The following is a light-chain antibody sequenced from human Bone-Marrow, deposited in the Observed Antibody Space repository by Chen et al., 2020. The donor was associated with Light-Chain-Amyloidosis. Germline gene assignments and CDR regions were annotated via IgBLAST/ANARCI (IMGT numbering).Light chain of an antibody. CDR1: QSVGSSY. CDR2: GAA. J-gene: IGKJ1*01. CDR3: HQYGSSPQT. Sequence: EIVLTQSPGTLSLSPGERATLSCRASQSVGSSYLAWYQQKLGQAPRLFIYGAASRATGIPDRFSGSGSGTDFTLTIRRLEPEDFEVYYCHQYGSSPQTFGQGTKVEIK. V-gene: IGKV3-20*01.